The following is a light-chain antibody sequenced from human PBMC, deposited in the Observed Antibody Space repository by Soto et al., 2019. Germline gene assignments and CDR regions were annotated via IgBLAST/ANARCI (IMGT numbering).Light chain of an antibody. CDR2: DNN. V-gene: IGLV1-51*01. CDR3: GTWDSSLSAVV. CDR1: RSNIGNNY. Sequence: QSVLTQPPSVSAAPGQKVTISCSGSRSNIGNNYVSWYQQLPGTAPKLLIYDNNKRPSGIPDRFSSSKSGTSATLGITGLQTGDEADYYCGTWDSSLSAVVFGGGTKVTVL. J-gene: IGLJ2*01.